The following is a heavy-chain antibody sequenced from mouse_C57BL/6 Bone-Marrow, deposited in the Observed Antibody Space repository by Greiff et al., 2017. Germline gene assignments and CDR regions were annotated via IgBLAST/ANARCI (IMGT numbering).Heavy chain of an antibody. Sequence: EVKLVESGGDLVKPGGSLKLSCAASGFTFSSYGMSWVRQTPDKRLEWVATISSGGSYTYYPDSVTGRFTISRDNAKNTLYLQMSSLKSEDTAMYYCARRGVVALDYGGQGTTLTVSS. CDR1: GFTFSSYG. J-gene: IGHJ2*01. CDR3: ARRGVVALDY. D-gene: IGHD1-1*01. CDR2: ISSGGSYT. V-gene: IGHV5-6*02.